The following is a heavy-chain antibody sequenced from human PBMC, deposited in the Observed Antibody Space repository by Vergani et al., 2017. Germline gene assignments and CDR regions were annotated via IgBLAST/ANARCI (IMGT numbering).Heavy chain of an antibody. CDR1: GFTFSSYG. D-gene: IGHD4-17*01. J-gene: IGHJ6*02. Sequence: QVQLVESGGGVVQPGRSLRLSCAASGFTFSSYGMHWVRQAPGKGLEWVAVIWYDGSNKYYADSVKGRFTISRDNSKNTLYLQMNSLRAEDTAVYYCAKDRLADYGDYEIDYYYGMDVWGQGTTVTVSS. CDR2: IWYDGSNK. CDR3: AKDRLADYGDYEIDYYYGMDV. V-gene: IGHV3-33*06.